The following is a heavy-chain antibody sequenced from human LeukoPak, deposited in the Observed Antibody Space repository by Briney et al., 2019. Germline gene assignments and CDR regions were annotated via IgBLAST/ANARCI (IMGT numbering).Heavy chain of an antibody. J-gene: IGHJ4*02. D-gene: IGHD5-12*01. V-gene: IGHV1-18*01. Sequence: ASVKVSCKASGYTFTGYGITWVRQAPGQGLEWMGWISTYNGDTNYAQSLQGRVTMTTDTSTSTAYMEFRNLRSDDTAVYYCARGRGSTSRYWGQGTLVTVSS. CDR1: GYTFTGYG. CDR3: ARGRGSTSRY. CDR2: ISTYNGDT.